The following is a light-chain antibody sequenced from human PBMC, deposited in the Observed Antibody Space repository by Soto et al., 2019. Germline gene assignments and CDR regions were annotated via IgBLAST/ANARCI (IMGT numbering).Light chain of an antibody. Sequence: DIVLTQSPGTLSLSPGERATLSCRASQTVSSNNLAWYQQKRGQAPRLLIYGASSRAAAIPDRFRGSGSGTDFTLIISSLAPEDFAVYYCQQYGSSPSTFGPGTAVDIK. J-gene: IGKJ3*01. CDR2: GAS. CDR1: QTVSSNN. CDR3: QQYGSSPST. V-gene: IGKV3-20*01.